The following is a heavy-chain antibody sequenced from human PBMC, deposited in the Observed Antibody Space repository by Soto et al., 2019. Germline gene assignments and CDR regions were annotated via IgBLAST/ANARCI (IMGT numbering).Heavy chain of an antibody. Sequence: SETLSLTCTVSGGSISSYYWSWIRQPPGKGLEWIGYIYYSGSTNYNPSLKSRVTISVDTSKNQFSLKLSSVTAADTAVYYCARGITGTNYFDYWGQGTLVTVSS. CDR1: GGSISSYY. J-gene: IGHJ4*02. CDR2: IYYSGST. V-gene: IGHV4-59*01. D-gene: IGHD1-7*01. CDR3: ARGITGTNYFDY.